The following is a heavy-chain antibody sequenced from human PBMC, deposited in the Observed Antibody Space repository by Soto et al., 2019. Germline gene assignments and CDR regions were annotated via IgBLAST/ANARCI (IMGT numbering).Heavy chain of an antibody. Sequence: SVKVSCKASGGTFSSYAISWVRQAPGQGLEWMGGIIPIFGTANYAQKFQGRVTITADESTSTAYMELSSLRSEDTAVYYCARHYELTNAFDIWGQGTMVTVSS. D-gene: IGHD3-3*01. CDR3: ARHYELTNAFDI. CDR2: IIPIFGTA. CDR1: GGTFSSYA. J-gene: IGHJ3*02. V-gene: IGHV1-69*13.